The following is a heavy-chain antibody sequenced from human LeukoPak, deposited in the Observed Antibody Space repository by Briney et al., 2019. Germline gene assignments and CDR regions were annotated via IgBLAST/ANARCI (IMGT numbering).Heavy chain of an antibody. J-gene: IGHJ5*02. D-gene: IGHD6-19*01. CDR1: GGSISSYY. Sequence: SETLSLTCTVSGGSISSYYWSWIRQPAGKGLEWIGRIYTSGSTNYNPSLKSRVTMSVDTSKNQFSLKLSSVTAADTAVYYCARDKNGEQLLPRRGYWFDPWGQEALVTVSS. V-gene: IGHV4-4*07. CDR3: ARDKNGEQLLPRRGYWFDP. CDR2: IYTSGST.